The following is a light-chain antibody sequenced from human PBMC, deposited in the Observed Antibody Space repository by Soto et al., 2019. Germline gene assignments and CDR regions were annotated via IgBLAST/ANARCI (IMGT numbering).Light chain of an antibody. CDR1: QTVGTDY. V-gene: IGKV3-20*01. Sequence: ENVLTQSPGILSLSPGERATLSCRAGQTVGTDYVAWYQQKPGQAPRLLIYGASNRATGIPNRFIGTGSGADFPLTISSLEPDDFSVYHCHQYGDSPWTFGQGTKVDIK. CDR2: GAS. J-gene: IGKJ1*01. CDR3: HQYGDSPWT.